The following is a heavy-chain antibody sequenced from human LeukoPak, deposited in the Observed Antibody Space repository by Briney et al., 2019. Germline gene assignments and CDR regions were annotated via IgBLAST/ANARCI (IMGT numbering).Heavy chain of an antibody. Sequence: GGSLRLSCEASGFTFSSYSMNWVRQAPGKGLEWVSSISSSSSYIYYADSVEGRFTISRDNAKNSLYLQMNSLRAEDTAVYYCATLRGIYYDSSGYYLDYWGQGTLVTVSS. CDR2: ISSSSSYI. CDR3: ATLRGIYYDSSGYYLDY. D-gene: IGHD3-22*01. V-gene: IGHV3-21*01. J-gene: IGHJ4*02. CDR1: GFTFSSYS.